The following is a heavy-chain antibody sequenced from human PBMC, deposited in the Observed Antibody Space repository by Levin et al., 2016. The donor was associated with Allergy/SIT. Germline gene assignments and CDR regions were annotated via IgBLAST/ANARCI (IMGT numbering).Heavy chain of an antibody. CDR3: ARCIYDSSGYYWTGAFDI. J-gene: IGHJ3*02. CDR2: INAGNGNT. D-gene: IGHD3-22*01. Sequence: WVRQAPGQRLEWMGWINAGNGNTKYSQKFQGRVTITRDTSASTAYMELRSLRSDDTAVYYCARCIYDSSGYYWTGAFDIWGQGTMVTVSS. V-gene: IGHV1-3*01.